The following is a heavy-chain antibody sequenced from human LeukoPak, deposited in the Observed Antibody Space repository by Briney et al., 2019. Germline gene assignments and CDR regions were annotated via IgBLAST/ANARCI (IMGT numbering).Heavy chain of an antibody. CDR1: DGSVSSNRYF. CDR2: FYYSGST. J-gene: IGHJ3*01. D-gene: IGHD1-26*01. CDR3: ARVMASNGSIDF. V-gene: IGHV4-61*01. Sequence: SETLSLTCTVSDGSVSSNRYFWNWIRQPPGKGLQWIGYFYYSGSTNYNPSLESRVTISVDTSNNQFSLKLSSVTAADTALYYCARVMASNGSIDFWGQGTMVTVSS.